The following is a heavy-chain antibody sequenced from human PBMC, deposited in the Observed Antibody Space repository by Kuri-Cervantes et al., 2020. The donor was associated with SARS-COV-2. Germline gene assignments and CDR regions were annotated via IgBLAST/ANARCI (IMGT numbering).Heavy chain of an antibody. J-gene: IGHJ4*02. V-gene: IGHV3-23*01. D-gene: IGHD6-6*01. CDR1: GFSFSSYA. CDR2: ISGSGDNT. CDR3: AQDVPQLGRACRY. Sequence: GESLKISCAASGFSFSSYAMSWVRQAPGKGLERVSAISGSGDNTYYADSVKGRFTISRDNSQNTVYLQMNSLRGEDTALYYCAQDVPQLGRACRYWGQGTLVTVSS.